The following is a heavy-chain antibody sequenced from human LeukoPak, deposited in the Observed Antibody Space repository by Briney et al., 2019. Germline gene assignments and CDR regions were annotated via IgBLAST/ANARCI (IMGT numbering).Heavy chain of an antibody. CDR1: GFTFSNSA. J-gene: IGHJ6*03. CDR2: ISASGHYT. D-gene: IGHD3-16*01. CDR3: AKDGSWGDYYFYFYIDV. Sequence: GGSLRLSCEASGFTFSNSAMSWVRQAPGKGLEWVSGISASGHYTSNAASPKGRFTISKQNSKHTLYLQINSLRAEHPALYYCAKDGSWGDYYFYFYIDVWGKGPTLTVSS. V-gene: IGHV3-23*01.